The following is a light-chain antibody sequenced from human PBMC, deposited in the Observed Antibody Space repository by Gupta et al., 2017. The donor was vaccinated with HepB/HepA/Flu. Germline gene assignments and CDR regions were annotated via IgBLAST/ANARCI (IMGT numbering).Light chain of an antibody. CDR1: QSVSSDH. CDR3: QQDGSSYT. CDR2: GAF. J-gene: IGKJ2*01. Sequence: EIVLTQSPGSLSLSPGERVTLSCKASQSVSSDHLAWYQQKTGQAPRLLIYGAFNRATGIPDTFSGSGSGXDFTLTXSRLEDEDVAIYYCQQDGSSYTFGXGTKLETK. V-gene: IGKV3-20*01.